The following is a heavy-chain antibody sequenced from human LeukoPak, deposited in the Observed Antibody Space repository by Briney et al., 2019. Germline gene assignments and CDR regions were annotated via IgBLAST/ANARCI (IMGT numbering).Heavy chain of an antibody. J-gene: IGHJ4*02. Sequence: SETLSLTCTVSGGSISSYYWSWIRQPPGKGLEWIGYIYYSGSTNYNPSLKSRVTISVDTSKNQFSLKLSSVTAADTAVYYCARSPPGYRNKTFDYWGQGTLVTVSS. CDR2: IYYSGST. CDR3: ARSPPGYRNKTFDY. D-gene: IGHD5-12*01. V-gene: IGHV4-59*01. CDR1: GGSISSYY.